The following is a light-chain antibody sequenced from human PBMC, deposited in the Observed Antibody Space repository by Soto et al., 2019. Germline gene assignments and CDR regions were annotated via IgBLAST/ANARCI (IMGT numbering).Light chain of an antibody. V-gene: IGLV2-14*01. J-gene: IGLJ3*02. CDR1: SSDIGGYNY. CDR3: TSFTTTNIWV. Sequence: QSVLTQPASVSGSPGQSITIPCTGTSSDIGGYNYVSWYQQHPGKAPKLVICEVSNRPSGVSSRFSGSKSGNTASLTISGLRAEDEADYYCTSFTTTNIWVFGGGTKLTVL. CDR2: EVS.